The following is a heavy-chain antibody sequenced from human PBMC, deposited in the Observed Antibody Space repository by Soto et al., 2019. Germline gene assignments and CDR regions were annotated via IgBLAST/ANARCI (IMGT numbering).Heavy chain of an antibody. CDR2: IYPDNSDT. CDR1: GYNFPGYW. Sequence: GESLKISCKGSGYNFPGYWIAWVRQMPGKGLEWMGIIYPDNSDTRYSPSFQGQVTISADKSINTAYVQWSSLKASDTAMYYCARHGAAADSLPLNWFDTRARQSLVTVSS. CDR3: ARHGAAADSLPLNWFDT. D-gene: IGHD6-13*01. J-gene: IGHJ5*01. V-gene: IGHV5-51*01.